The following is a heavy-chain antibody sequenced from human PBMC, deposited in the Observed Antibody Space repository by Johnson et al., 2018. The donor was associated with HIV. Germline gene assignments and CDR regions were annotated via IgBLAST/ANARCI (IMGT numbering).Heavy chain of an antibody. CDR2: IKSDGTST. CDR1: GFSFRNYW. J-gene: IGHJ3*02. D-gene: IGHD6-6*01. V-gene: IGHV3-74*01. Sequence: VQLVESGGGLVQPGGSLRLSCAVSGFSFRNYWMEWVRQAPGKGLVWVSRIKSDGTSTTYADSVRGRFTISRYNANNTLYLEMKSLRADDTAVYYCASGAYSSSLTFDIWGQGTMVTVSS. CDR3: ASGAYSSSLTFDI.